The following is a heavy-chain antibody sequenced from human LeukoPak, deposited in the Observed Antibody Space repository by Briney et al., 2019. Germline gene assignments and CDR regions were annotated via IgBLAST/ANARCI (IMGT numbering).Heavy chain of an antibody. CDR1: GFTFSNAW. D-gene: IGHD5-12*01. CDR2: ISSSSGTI. CDR3: ARGPSGYHNT. Sequence: GGSLRLSCAASGFTFSNAWMNWVRQAPGKGLEWISYISSSSGTIYYADSVKGRFTISRDNAKNSLYLQMNSLRAEDAAVYYCARGPSGYHNTGGQGTLVTVSS. J-gene: IGHJ1*01. V-gene: IGHV3-48*01.